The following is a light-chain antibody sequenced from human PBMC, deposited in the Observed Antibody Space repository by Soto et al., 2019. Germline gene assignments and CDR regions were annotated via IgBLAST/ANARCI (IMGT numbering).Light chain of an antibody. CDR1: SSNIGSNT. CDR2: SNY. J-gene: IGLJ1*01. V-gene: IGLV1-44*01. Sequence: QSVLTQPPSASGTPGQRVTISCSGSSSNIGSNTVNWYQHLPGTAPKLLIYSNYQRPSGVPDRFSGSKSGTSASLVISGLQSEDEADDYCAAWDDRLNGHYVFGTGPKVTVL. CDR3: AAWDDRLNGHYV.